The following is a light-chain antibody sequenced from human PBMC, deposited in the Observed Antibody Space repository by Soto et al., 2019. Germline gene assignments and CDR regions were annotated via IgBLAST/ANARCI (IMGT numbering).Light chain of an antibody. J-gene: IGKJ3*01. Sequence: EIVLTQSPATLSLSPGERATLSCRASQSVSSYLAWYQQKPGQAPRLLIYDASNRATGIPARFSGSGSGTDFTLTISSLEPEDFAVYYCQQRSNWTPIFTFGPGIKVDIK. V-gene: IGKV3-11*01. CDR2: DAS. CDR3: QQRSNWTPIFT. CDR1: QSVSSY.